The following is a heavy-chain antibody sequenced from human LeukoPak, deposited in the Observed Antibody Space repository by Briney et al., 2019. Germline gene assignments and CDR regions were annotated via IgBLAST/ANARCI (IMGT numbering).Heavy chain of an antibody. CDR2: ISAYNGNT. J-gene: IGHJ6*02. V-gene: IGHV1-18*01. CDR3: ARGSRASMLYGKYYYYGMDV. D-gene: IGHD2-8*01. CDR1: GYTFTSYG. Sequence: ASVKVSCKASGYTFTSYGISWVRQAPGQGLEWMGWISAYNGNTNYAQKLQGRVTMTTDTSTSTAYMELRSLRSDDTAVYYCARGSRASMLYGKYYYYGMDVWGQGTTVTVSS.